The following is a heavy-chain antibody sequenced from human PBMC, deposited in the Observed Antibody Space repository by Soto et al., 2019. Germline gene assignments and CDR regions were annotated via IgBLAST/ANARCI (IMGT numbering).Heavy chain of an antibody. D-gene: IGHD3-3*01. J-gene: IGHJ4*02. CDR1: GFTFSSYD. V-gene: IGHV3-13*01. Sequence: ESGGGLVQPGGSLRLSCAASGFTFSSYDMHWVRQATGKGLEWVSAIGTAGDTYYPGSVKGRFTISRENAKNSLYLQMNSLRAGDTAVYYCARGSYYDFWSGSAYFDYWGQGTLVTVSS. CDR2: IGTAGDT. CDR3: ARGSYYDFWSGSAYFDY.